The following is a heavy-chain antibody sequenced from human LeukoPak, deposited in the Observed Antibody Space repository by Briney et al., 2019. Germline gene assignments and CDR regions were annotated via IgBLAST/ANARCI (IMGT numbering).Heavy chain of an antibody. J-gene: IGHJ5*02. V-gene: IGHV1-69*01. CDR2: IIPIFGTA. CDR1: GGTFSSYA. D-gene: IGHD3-22*01. Sequence: GSSVKVSCKASGGTFSSYAISWVRQAPGQGLEWMGGIIPIFGTANYAQKFQGRVTITADESTSTAYMELSSLRSEDTAVYYCARESSGYYYAPPQWFDPWGQGTLVTVSS. CDR3: ARESSGYYYAPPQWFDP.